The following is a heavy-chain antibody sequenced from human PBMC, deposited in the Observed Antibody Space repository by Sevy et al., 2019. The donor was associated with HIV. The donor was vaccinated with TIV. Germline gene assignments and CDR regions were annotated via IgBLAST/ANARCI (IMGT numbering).Heavy chain of an antibody. CDR1: GFTFSSYG. CDR2: ISRSGGRT. V-gene: IGHV3-23*01. D-gene: IGHD3-22*01. Sequence: GGSLRLSCAASGFTFSSYGMSWVRQAPGKGLEWVSAISRSGGRTYYADSVKGRFTISRDNSKNTLYLQMNSLRAEDTAVHYCAKEGLRPYDSGSYYAGPDAFHIWGQGTMVTVSS. J-gene: IGHJ3*02. CDR3: AKEGLRPYDSGSYYAGPDAFHI.